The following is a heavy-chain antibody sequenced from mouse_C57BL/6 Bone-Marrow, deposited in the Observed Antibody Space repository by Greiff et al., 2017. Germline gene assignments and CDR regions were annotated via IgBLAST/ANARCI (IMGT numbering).Heavy chain of an antibody. Sequence: QVQLQQPGAELVKPGASVKLSCKASGYTFTSYWMHWVKQRPGRGLEWLGRIDPNSGGTKSNEKFQSKATLTVDKPYSTAYMHRSSLTSEYSAVDYCARPITTVVATNAMDYWGQGTSVTVSS. CDR2: IDPNSGGT. CDR3: ARPITTVVATNAMDY. CDR1: GYTFTSYW. V-gene: IGHV1-72*01. J-gene: IGHJ4*01. D-gene: IGHD1-1*01.